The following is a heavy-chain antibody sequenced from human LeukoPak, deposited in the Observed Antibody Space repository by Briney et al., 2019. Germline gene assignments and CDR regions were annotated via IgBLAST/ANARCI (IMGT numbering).Heavy chain of an antibody. CDR2: LRDDGGKE. Sequence: GGSLRLSCAASGFTFSSYAMSWVRQAPGKWLEWLAFLRDDGGKEHFADSAKGRFTISRDNSKNTLYLRMNSLRAEDTAMYYCAREGSGTSDAFDIWGHGTMVTVSS. V-gene: IGHV3-30*02. CDR3: AREGSGTSDAFDI. CDR1: GFTFSSYA. J-gene: IGHJ3*02. D-gene: IGHD3-10*01.